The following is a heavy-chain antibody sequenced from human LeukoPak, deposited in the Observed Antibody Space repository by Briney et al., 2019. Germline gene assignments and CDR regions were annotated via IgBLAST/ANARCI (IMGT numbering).Heavy chain of an antibody. J-gene: IGHJ1*01. CDR2: IYNSGRT. V-gene: IGHV4-39*01. CDR1: GDSVSRSDSY. CDR3: ARRRYYDSSGYLE. Sequence: KPSETLSLTCTIFGDSVSRSDSYWDWIRQPPGKGLEWIGTIYNSGRTYYSPSLKSRVTLSVDMSNNQFSLTLSSVTAADTALYFCARRRYYDSSGYLEWGQGTLVTVSS. D-gene: IGHD3-22*01.